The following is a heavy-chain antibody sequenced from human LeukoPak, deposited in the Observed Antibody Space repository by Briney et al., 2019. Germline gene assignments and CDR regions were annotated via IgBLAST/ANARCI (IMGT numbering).Heavy chain of an antibody. CDR3: ARDPDTAMVSLGFDY. Sequence: PGGSLRLSCAASGFTFSTYGMHWVRQAPGQGLEWVAVISFNGDNVYYTNSVKGRFTISRDNAKNSLYLQMNSLRAEDTAVYYCARDPDTAMVSLGFDYWGQGTLVTVSS. V-gene: IGHV3-33*08. D-gene: IGHD5-18*01. CDR1: GFTFSTYG. CDR2: ISFNGDNV. J-gene: IGHJ4*02.